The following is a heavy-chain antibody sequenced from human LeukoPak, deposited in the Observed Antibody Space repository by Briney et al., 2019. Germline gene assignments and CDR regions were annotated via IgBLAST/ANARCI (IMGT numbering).Heavy chain of an antibody. D-gene: IGHD5-12*01. CDR2: IYYSGST. Sequence: SETLSLTCTVSGGSISSGGYYWSWIRQHPGKGLEWIGYIYYSGSTYYNPSLKSRVTISVDTSKNQFSLKLRSVTAADTAVYYCARVDIVATISAFDIWGQGTMVTVSS. V-gene: IGHV4-31*03. CDR3: ARVDIVATISAFDI. J-gene: IGHJ3*02. CDR1: GGSISSGGYY.